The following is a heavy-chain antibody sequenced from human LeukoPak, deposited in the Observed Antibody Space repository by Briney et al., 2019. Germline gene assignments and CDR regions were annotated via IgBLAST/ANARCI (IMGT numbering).Heavy chain of an antibody. V-gene: IGHV3-7*04. Sequence: GGSLRLSCAASGFAFSTYWMSWVRQAPGKGLEWVANIRQDGSEKYYVDSVKGRFTISRDNAKNSLYLQMNSLRAEDTAVYYCARAPYGGNFFDYWGQGTLVNVSS. J-gene: IGHJ4*02. D-gene: IGHD4-23*01. CDR3: ARAPYGGNFFDY. CDR1: GFAFSTYW. CDR2: IRQDGSEK.